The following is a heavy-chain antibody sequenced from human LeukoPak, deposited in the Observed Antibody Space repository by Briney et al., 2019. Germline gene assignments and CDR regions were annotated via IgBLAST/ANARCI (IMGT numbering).Heavy chain of an antibody. CDR1: GGSVSSGSYY. Sequence: SETLSLTCTVSGGSVSSGSYYWSWIRQPPGKGLEWIGYIYHSGSTYYNPSLKSRVTISVDRSKNQFSLKLSSVTAADTAVYYCASRGGRSYNWFDPWGQGTLVTVSS. D-gene: IGHD6-6*01. CDR3: ASRGGRSYNWFDP. V-gene: IGHV4-30-2*01. J-gene: IGHJ5*02. CDR2: IYHSGST.